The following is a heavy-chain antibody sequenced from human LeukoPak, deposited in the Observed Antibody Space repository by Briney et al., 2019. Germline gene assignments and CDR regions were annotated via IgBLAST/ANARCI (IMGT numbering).Heavy chain of an antibody. J-gene: IGHJ5*02. V-gene: IGHV4-34*01. CDR2: INHSGST. Sequence: SETLSLTCAVYGGSFSGYYWSWIRQPPGKGLEWIGEINHSGSTNYNPSLKSRVTISVDPSKNQFSLKLSSVTAADTAVYYCARFTPYYDSSGSRAGNWFDPWGQGTLVTVSS. D-gene: IGHD3-22*01. CDR3: ARFTPYYDSSGSRAGNWFDP. CDR1: GGSFSGYY.